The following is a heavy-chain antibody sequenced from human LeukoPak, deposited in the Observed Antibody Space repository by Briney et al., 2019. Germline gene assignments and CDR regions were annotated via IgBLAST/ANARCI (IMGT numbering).Heavy chain of an antibody. J-gene: IGHJ5*02. V-gene: IGHV4-59*08. CDR3: ARLPEGGYATSLGWLDP. D-gene: IGHD5-24*01. CDR1: IAAPSRAY. CDR2: ISYSAVR. Sequence: LETLSLTCTVPIAAPSRAYWIWIPDTPRGGVGRIGDISYSAVRTYTPSLGSRVTISRDTSKNEVSLNLSSVTAADPAVYFCARLPEGGYATSLGWLDPWGQGTRVTVSS.